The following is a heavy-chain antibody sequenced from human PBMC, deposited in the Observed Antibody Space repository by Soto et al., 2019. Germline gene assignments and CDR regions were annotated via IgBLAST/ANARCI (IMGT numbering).Heavy chain of an antibody. CDR2: IYYSGST. J-gene: IGHJ4*02. V-gene: IGHV4-59*01. CDR3: AGRASRYYYDSSGYFDY. Sequence: QVQLQESGPGLVKPSETLSLTCTVSGGSISSYYWSWIRQPPGKGLEWIGYIYYSGSTNYNPSLKSRVTISVDTSKNQFSLKLSSVTAADTAVYYCAGRASRYYYDSSGYFDYLGQGTLVTVSS. CDR1: GGSISSYY. D-gene: IGHD3-22*01.